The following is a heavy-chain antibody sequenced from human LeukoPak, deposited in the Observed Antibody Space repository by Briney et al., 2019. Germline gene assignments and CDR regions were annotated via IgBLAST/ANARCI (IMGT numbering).Heavy chain of an antibody. J-gene: IGHJ6*02. V-gene: IGHV4-34*01. D-gene: IGHD1-7*01. Sequence: SETLSLTCAVYGGSFSGYYWSWIRQPPGKGLEWIGEINHSGSTYYNPSLKSRVTISVDTSKNQFSLKLSSVTAADTAVYYCARQGYNWNYLSAVGNYYGMDVWGQGTTVTVSS. CDR3: ARQGYNWNYLSAVGNYYGMDV. CDR1: GGSFSGYY. CDR2: INHSGST.